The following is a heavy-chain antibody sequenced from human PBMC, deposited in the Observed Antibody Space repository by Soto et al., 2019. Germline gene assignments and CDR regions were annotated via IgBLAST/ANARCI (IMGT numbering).Heavy chain of an antibody. V-gene: IGHV3-23*01. Sequence: GGSLRLSCAASGFTFSSYAMSWVRQAPGKGLEWVSAISGSGGSTYYADSVKGRFTISRDNSKNTLYLQMNSLRAEDTAVYYCAKKPILTGYIRDDYWGQGTLVTVSS. CDR1: GFTFSSYA. D-gene: IGHD3-9*01. CDR2: ISGSGGST. CDR3: AKKPILTGYIRDDY. J-gene: IGHJ4*02.